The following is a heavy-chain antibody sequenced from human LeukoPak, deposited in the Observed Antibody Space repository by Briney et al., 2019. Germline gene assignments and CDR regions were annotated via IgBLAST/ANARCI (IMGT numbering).Heavy chain of an antibody. CDR3: ARCPAVTGDWGPGGY. J-gene: IGHJ4*02. CDR2: ISPYNANT. Sequence: ASVKVSCKASGYIFTRYGISWVRQALGQGLEWMGWISPYNANTKYAQKFQGRVTMTTDTSTSTAYMELRSLRSDDTAVYYCARCPAVTGDWGPGGYWGQGTLVTVSS. CDR1: GYIFTRYG. V-gene: IGHV1-18*01. D-gene: IGHD3-9*01.